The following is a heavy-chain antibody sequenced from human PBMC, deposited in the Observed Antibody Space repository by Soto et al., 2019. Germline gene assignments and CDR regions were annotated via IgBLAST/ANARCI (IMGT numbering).Heavy chain of an antibody. CDR2: ISSSGSTI. V-gene: IGHV3-11*01. CDR1: GFTFSDYY. Sequence: GGSLRLSCAASGFTFSDYYMSWFRQAPGKGLEWVSYISSSGSTIYYADSVKGRFTISRDNAKNSLYLQMNSLRAEDTAVYYCASPIIPTVTMMSDYWGQGTLVTVSS. CDR3: ASPIIPTVTMMSDY. J-gene: IGHJ4*02. D-gene: IGHD4-17*01.